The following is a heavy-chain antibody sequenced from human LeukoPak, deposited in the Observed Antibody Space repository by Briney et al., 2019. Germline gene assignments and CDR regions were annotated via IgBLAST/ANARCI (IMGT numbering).Heavy chain of an antibody. V-gene: IGHV1-18*01. D-gene: IGHD4/OR15-4a*01. CDR1: GYTFTNYD. J-gene: IGHJ4*02. Sequence: ASVKVSCKASGYTFTNYDINWVRQAPGQGLEWMGWISTYNGNTNYEQKLQGRVTMTTDTSTSTVYMELRSLRSDDTAVYYCAKIAYGANFFDYWGQGTLVTVSS. CDR3: AKIAYGANFFDY. CDR2: ISTYNGNT.